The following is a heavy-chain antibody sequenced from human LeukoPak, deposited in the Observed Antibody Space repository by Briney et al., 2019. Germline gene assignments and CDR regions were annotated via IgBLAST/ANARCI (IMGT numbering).Heavy chain of an antibody. D-gene: IGHD7-27*01. V-gene: IGHV4-39*01. Sequence: PSETLSLTCTVSGGSISSSYYYWGWIRQPPGKGLEYIVNIYYSGSTYYNPSLKSRVTISVDTSKTQFSLKLNSVTAADTAVYYCARLRITGELQRGDLDLWGRGTLVTVSS. CDR3: ARLRITGELQRGDLDL. CDR1: GGSISSSYYY. CDR2: IYYSGST. J-gene: IGHJ2*01.